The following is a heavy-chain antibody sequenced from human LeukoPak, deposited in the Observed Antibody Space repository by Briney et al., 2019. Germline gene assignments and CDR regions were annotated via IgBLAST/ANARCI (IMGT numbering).Heavy chain of an antibody. CDR1: GGSFSGYY. V-gene: IGHV4-34*01. D-gene: IGHD3-3*01. CDR2: INHSGST. CDR3: ARGRWYDFWSGYYRRDYYFDY. J-gene: IGHJ4*02. Sequence: SETLSLTCAVYGGSFSGYYWSWIRQPPGKGLEWIGEINHSGSTNYNPSLKSRVTISVDTSKNQFSLKLSSVTAADTAVYYCARGRWYDFWSGYYRRDYYFDYWGQGTLVTVSS.